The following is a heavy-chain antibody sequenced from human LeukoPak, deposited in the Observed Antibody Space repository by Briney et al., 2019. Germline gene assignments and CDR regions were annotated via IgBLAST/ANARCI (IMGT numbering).Heavy chain of an antibody. CDR1: GGSISSSSYY. CDR2: IYYSGST. D-gene: IGHD3-3*01. Sequence: SETLSLTCTVSGGSISSSSYYWGWIRQPPGKGLEWIGGIYYSGSTYYNPSLKSRVTISVDTSKNQFSLKLSSVTAADTAVYYCARAEGFLEWLSLDYWGQGTLVTVSS. J-gene: IGHJ4*02. V-gene: IGHV4-39*07. CDR3: ARAEGFLEWLSLDY.